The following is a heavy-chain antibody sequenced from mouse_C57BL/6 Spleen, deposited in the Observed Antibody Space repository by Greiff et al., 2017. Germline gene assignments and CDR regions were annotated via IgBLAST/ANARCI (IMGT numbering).Heavy chain of an antibody. CDR3: ARDRGDFDY. Sequence: EVKLQESGGGLVKPGGSLKLSCAASGFTFSSYAMSWVRQTPEKRLEWVATISDGGSYTYYPDNVKGRFTISRDNAKNNLYLQMSHLKSEDTAMYYCARDRGDFDYWGQGTTLTVSS. CDR2: ISDGGSYT. J-gene: IGHJ2*01. CDR1: GFTFSSYA. D-gene: IGHD3-3*01. V-gene: IGHV5-4*01.